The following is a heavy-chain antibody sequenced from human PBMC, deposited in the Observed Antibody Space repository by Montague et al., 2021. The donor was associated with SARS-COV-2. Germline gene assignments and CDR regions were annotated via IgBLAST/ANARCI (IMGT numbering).Heavy chain of an antibody. CDR3: ARAGGFYDYWSGYSSSAGFFDP. Sequence: SETLSFTCTVSGGSVSSYYWSWIRQSPGKGLQWLGYIYYSGSTDYNPSLKSRVTVSVDTSKNQLSLRLNSVTTADTAVYFCARAGGFYDYWSGYSSSAGFFDPWGQGSLVTVSS. CDR1: GGSVSSYY. J-gene: IGHJ5*02. CDR2: IYYSGST. D-gene: IGHD3-3*01. V-gene: IGHV4-59*02.